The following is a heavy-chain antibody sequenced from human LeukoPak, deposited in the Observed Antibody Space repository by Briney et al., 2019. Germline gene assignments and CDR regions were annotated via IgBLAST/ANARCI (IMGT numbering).Heavy chain of an antibody. V-gene: IGHV3-74*01. CDR2: INSDGSST. D-gene: IGHD5-12*01. CDR1: GFTFSSYW. CDR3: ARDFKYSGYELDY. Sequence: GGSLRLSCAASGFTFSSYWMHWVRQAPGKGLVWFSRINSDGSSTSYADSVKGRFTISRDNAKNTLYLQMNSLRAEDTAVYYCARDFKYSGYELDYWGQGTLVTVSS. J-gene: IGHJ4*02.